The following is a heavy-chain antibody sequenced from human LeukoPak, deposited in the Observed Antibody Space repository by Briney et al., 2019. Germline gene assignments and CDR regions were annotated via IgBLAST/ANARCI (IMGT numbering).Heavy chain of an antibody. D-gene: IGHD2-15*01. V-gene: IGHV3-30-3*01. J-gene: IGHJ4*02. CDR2: ISYDGSHK. CDR3: TRGLGKYCSGGSCYSTVGFDY. CDR1: GFTFSNYA. Sequence: GGSLRLSCAASGFTFSNYAIHWVRQAPGKGLEWVAVISYDGSHKYYADSVKGRFTISRDNSKNTLYLQINSLRAEDTAVYYCTRGLGKYCSGGSCYSTVGFDYWGQGTLVTVSS.